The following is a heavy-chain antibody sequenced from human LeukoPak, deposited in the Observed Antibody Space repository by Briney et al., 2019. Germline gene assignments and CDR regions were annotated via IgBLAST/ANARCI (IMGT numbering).Heavy chain of an antibody. Sequence: PGGSLRLSCAASGFIFSTCAMNWVRQAPGKGLEWVSAISGSGGSTYYADAVKGRFSISRDNSKSTLYLQMNSLRAEDTAVYYCAKQLYCSGGSCYGMDVWGQGTTVTVSS. CDR2: ISGSGGST. CDR3: AKQLYCSGGSCYGMDV. J-gene: IGHJ6*02. D-gene: IGHD2-15*01. CDR1: GFIFSTCA. V-gene: IGHV3-23*01.